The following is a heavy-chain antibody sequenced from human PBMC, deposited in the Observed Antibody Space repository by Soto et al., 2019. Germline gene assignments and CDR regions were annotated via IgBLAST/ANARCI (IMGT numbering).Heavy chain of an antibody. CDR1: GGSISRYY. CDR3: ARDLWGYCGADCYPLDV. Sequence: SETLSLTCTVSGGSISRYYWSWIRQPTGKGLEWIGYMYNTGSTIYNPSLKSRVNISVDTSKNQFSLKLNSVTAADTAVYYCARDLWGYCGADCYPLDVWGQGTTVTVS. D-gene: IGHD2-21*02. V-gene: IGHV4-59*01. J-gene: IGHJ6*02. CDR2: MYNTGST.